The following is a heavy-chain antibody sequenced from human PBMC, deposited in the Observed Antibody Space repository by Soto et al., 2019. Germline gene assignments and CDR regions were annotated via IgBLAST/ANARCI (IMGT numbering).Heavy chain of an antibody. CDR1: GFTFSSYA. CDR2: ISGSGGST. Sequence: GGSLRLSCAASGFTFSSYAMSWVRQAPGKGLEWVSAISGSGGSTYYADSVKGRFTISRDNSKDTLYLQMNSLRAEYTAVYYCAISRWELPTYYSYGMDVWGQGTTVTVSS. V-gene: IGHV3-23*01. CDR3: AISRWELPTYYSYGMDV. D-gene: IGHD1-26*01. J-gene: IGHJ6*02.